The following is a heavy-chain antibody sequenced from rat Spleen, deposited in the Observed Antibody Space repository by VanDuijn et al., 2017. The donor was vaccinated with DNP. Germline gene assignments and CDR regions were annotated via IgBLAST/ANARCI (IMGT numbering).Heavy chain of an antibody. J-gene: IGHJ2*01. V-gene: IGHV5-22*01. Sequence: EVQLVESGGGLVQPGRSLKLSCAASGFSFSYYYMAWVRQAPTKGLEWVAYIGSDGYAPYYADSVKGRFTISRDNAKSTLYLQMNSLRSEDTATYYCARRRTDYDGSYPDYWGQGVMVTVSS. D-gene: IGHD1-12*02. CDR2: IGSDGYAP. CDR1: GFSFSYYY. CDR3: ARRRTDYDGSYPDY.